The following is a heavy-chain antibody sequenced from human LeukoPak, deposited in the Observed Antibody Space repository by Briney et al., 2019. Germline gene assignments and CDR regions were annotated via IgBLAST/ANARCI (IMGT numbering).Heavy chain of an antibody. J-gene: IGHJ4*02. V-gene: IGHV4-59*08. Sequence: SETLSLTCTVSGGFISSYYWSWIRQPPGKGLEWIGYIYYSGSTNYNPSLKSRVTISVDTSKNQFSLKLNSVTATDTAVYYCARHYGPWGQGTLVTVSS. CDR1: GGFISSYY. CDR2: IYYSGST. D-gene: IGHD3-10*01. CDR3: ARHYGP.